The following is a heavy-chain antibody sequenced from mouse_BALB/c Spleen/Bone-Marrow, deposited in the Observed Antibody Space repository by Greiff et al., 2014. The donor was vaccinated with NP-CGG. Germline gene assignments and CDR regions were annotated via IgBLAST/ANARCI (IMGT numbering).Heavy chain of an antibody. V-gene: IGHV1-84*02. J-gene: IGHJ4*01. CDR1: GYNFNDYY. Sequence: QVQLQQSGPELVKPGASVKISCKASGYNFNDYYMHWVKQKPGQGLEWIGWIYPANGNTKYNAKFQGKATLTADTSSNTAYMQLSSLTSEDSAVYFCANHWPYAMDYWGQGTSVTVSS. CDR3: ANHWPYAMDY. D-gene: IGHD4-1*01. CDR2: IYPANGNT.